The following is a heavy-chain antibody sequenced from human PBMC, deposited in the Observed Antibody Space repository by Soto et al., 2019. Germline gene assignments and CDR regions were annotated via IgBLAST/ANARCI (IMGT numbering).Heavy chain of an antibody. CDR1: GYTFTSYG. CDR2: ISAYNGNT. J-gene: IGHJ4*02. V-gene: IGHV1-18*01. Sequence: QVQLVQSGAEVKKSGASVKVSCKASGYTFTSYGISWVRQAPGQGLEWMGWISAYNGNTNYAQKLQGRVTMTTDTSTSTAYMELRSLRSDDTAVYYCARSYARPSTELPRFDYWGQGTLVTVSS. CDR3: ARSYARPSTELPRFDY. D-gene: IGHD1-26*01.